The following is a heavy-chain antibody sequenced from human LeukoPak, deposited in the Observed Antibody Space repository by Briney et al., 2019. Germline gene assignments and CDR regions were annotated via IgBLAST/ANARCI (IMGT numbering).Heavy chain of an antibody. CDR1: GFTFDDYA. V-gene: IGHV3-33*08. Sequence: PGGSLRLSCAASGFTFDDYAMSWVRQAPGKGLEWVAVIWYDGRSKYYADSVKGRFTISRDNSKDTLYLQMNSLRAEDTAVYYCARDQSIREGSYYIILDYWGQGTLVTVSS. J-gene: IGHJ4*02. CDR3: ARDQSIREGSYYIILDY. CDR2: IWYDGRSK. D-gene: IGHD1-26*01.